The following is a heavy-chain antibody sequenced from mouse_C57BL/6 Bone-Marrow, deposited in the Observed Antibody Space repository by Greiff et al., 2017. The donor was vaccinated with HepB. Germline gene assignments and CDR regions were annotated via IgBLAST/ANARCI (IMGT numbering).Heavy chain of an antibody. D-gene: IGHD1-1*01. CDR2: IRNKANGYTT. J-gene: IGHJ4*01. Sequence: DVMLVESGGGLVQPGGSLSLSCAASGFTFTDYYMSWVRQPPGKALEWLGFIRNKANGYTTEYSASVKGRFTISRANSQSILYLQMNALRAEDSATYYCARCLYGSRGYAIDYWGQGTSVTVSS. V-gene: IGHV7-3*01. CDR3: ARCLYGSRGYAIDY. CDR1: GFTFTDYY.